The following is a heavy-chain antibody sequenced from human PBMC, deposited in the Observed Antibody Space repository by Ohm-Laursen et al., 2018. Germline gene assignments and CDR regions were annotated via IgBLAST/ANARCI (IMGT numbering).Heavy chain of an antibody. CDR2: ISNSGNT. CDR1: GDSINSSY. CDR3: ARRGSGGRSFDY. Sequence: GTLPLTCTVSGDSINSSYWSWIRQPPGKGLEWIGFISNSGNTNYNPSLKSRVTISVDTSKNQISLKLGSVTVADTAVFYCARRGSGGRSFDYWGQGSLVTVSS. D-gene: IGHD2-15*01. J-gene: IGHJ4*02. V-gene: IGHV4-59*08.